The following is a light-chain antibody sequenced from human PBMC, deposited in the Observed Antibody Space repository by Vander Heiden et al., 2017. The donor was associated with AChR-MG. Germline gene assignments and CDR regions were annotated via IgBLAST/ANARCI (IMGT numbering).Light chain of an antibody. Sequence: EIVMTQSPATLSVSPGERATLSCRASQSVSSNLAWYQQKPGQAPRLLIYGASTRATGIPARFSGSGSGTEFTLIISSLQSEDFAVYYCQQDNNWPLTFGGGTKVEIK. CDR1: QSVSSN. CDR2: GAS. V-gene: IGKV3-15*01. CDR3: QQDNNWPLT. J-gene: IGKJ4*01.